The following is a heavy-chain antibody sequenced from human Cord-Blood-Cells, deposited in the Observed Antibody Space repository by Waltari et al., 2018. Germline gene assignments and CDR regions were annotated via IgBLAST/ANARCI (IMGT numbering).Heavy chain of an antibody. CDR1: GYSISSGYY. Sequence: VQLQESGPGLVKPSETLSLTCAVSGYSISSGYYWGWIRQPPGKGLEWIGSIYHSGCTSYTPSLKSRVTISGDTSKNQFSLKLSSVTAADTAVYYCASGPRFGELYYYYYGMDVWGQGTTVTVSS. V-gene: IGHV4-38-2*01. CDR3: ASGPRFGELYYYYYGMDV. CDR2: IYHSGCT. D-gene: IGHD3-10*01. J-gene: IGHJ6*02.